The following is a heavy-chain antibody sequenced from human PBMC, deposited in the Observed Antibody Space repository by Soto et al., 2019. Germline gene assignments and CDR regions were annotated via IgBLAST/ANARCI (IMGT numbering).Heavy chain of an antibody. J-gene: IGHJ4*02. CDR2: IDWDDDK. D-gene: IGHD3-22*01. CDR3: ARSYESSGFGLSDLYYFYY. Sequence: GAGPTLVNPTQTLTLTCTFSGFSLSTSLMCVSWIRQPPGKALEWLVLIDWDDDKYYSTSLKTRLTISKDTYKNQVVLTMTNTDPVDTARYYCARSYESSGFGLSDLYYFYYWGKGTLVTVS. CDR1: GFSLSTSLMC. V-gene: IGHV2-70*01.